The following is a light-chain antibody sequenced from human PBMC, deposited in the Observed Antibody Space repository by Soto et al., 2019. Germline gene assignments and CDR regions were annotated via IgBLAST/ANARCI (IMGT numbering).Light chain of an antibody. CDR2: VAS. CDR1: HNIINY. CDR3: QQSYNAPIT. J-gene: IGKJ5*01. V-gene: IGKV1-39*01. Sequence: DIQMTQSPSSLSASVGDRVTITCRASHNIINYLNWDQQKPGKAPQLLIYVASMLESGVPSRFSGSGSGTDFTLTISSLQPEDFATYYCQQSYNAPITFGQGTRLEIK.